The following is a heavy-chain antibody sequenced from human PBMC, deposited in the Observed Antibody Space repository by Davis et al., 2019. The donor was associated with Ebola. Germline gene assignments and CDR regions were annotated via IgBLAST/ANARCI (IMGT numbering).Heavy chain of an antibody. Sequence: PGGSLRLSCAASGFTFSDYYMSWIRQAPGKGLEWVSYISSSSSYTNYADSVKGRFTISRDNSKNTLYLQMNSLRAEDTAVYYCAKMKGYCSGGSCYRYFQHWGQGTLATVSS. D-gene: IGHD2-15*01. CDR2: ISSSSSYT. J-gene: IGHJ1*01. CDR3: AKMKGYCSGGSCYRYFQH. CDR1: GFTFSDYY. V-gene: IGHV3-11*03.